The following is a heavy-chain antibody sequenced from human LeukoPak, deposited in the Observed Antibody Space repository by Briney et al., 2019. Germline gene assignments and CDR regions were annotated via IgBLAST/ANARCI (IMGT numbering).Heavy chain of an antibody. CDR3: ANGGTYSSGP. Sequence: ETLSLTCAVYGVSFSGYYWSWVRQAPGKGLEWVATIKPDGSAQYYVDSVKGRFTISRDNAKNSLFLQINSLRAEDTAVYYCANGGTYSSGPWGQGTLVTVSS. D-gene: IGHD3-22*01. V-gene: IGHV3-7*01. CDR1: GVSFSGYY. CDR2: IKPDGSAQ. J-gene: IGHJ5*02.